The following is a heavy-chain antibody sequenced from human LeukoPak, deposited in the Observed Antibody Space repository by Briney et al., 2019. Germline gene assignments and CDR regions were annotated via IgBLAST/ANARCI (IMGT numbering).Heavy chain of an antibody. Sequence: SVTVSCTASGFTFTSSAMQWVRQARGQRLEWIGWIVVGSGNTNYAQKFQERVTITRDMSTSTAYMERSSLRSEDTAVYYCAAAHANYDFWSGYYWASNQNKLYNWFDPWGQGTLVTVSS. CDR2: IVVGSGNT. D-gene: IGHD3-3*01. CDR1: GFTFTSSA. CDR3: AAAHANYDFWSGYYWASNQNKLYNWFDP. V-gene: IGHV1-58*02. J-gene: IGHJ5*02.